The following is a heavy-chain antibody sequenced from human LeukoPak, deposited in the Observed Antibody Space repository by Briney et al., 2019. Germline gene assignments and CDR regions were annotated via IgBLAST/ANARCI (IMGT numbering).Heavy chain of an antibody. J-gene: IGHJ4*02. CDR2: ISYDGSNK. CDR3: ARDRYSSGYYLDY. Sequence: GRSLRLSCAASGFTFSSYAMHWVRQAPGKGLEWVAVISYDGSNKYYADSVKGRLTISRDNSKNTLYLQMNSLRAEDTAVYYCARDRYSSGYYLDYWGQGTLVTVSS. CDR1: GFTFSSYA. V-gene: IGHV3-30-3*01. D-gene: IGHD3-22*01.